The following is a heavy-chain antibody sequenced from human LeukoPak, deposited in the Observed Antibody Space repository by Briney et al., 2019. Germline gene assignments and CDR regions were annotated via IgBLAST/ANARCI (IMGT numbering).Heavy chain of an antibody. D-gene: IGHD4-17*01. CDR2: IYYSGST. J-gene: IGHJ4*02. Sequence: SETLSLTCTVSGGSISSGDYYWSWIRQPPGKGLEWIGYIYYSGSTYYNPSLKSRVTISVDTSKNQFSLKLSSVTAADTAVYYCARLYGDYEGDVDYWGQGTLVTVSS. CDR1: GGSISSGDYY. V-gene: IGHV4-30-4*01. CDR3: ARLYGDYEGDVDY.